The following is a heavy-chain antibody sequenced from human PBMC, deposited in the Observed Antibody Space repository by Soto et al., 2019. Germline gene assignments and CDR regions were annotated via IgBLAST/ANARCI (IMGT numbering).Heavy chain of an antibody. V-gene: IGHV5-51*01. D-gene: IGHD5-18*01. Sequence: ESLKISFKGSGYSFTSYWIGWVRQIPGKGLEWMGIIYPGDSDTRYSPSFQGQVTISADKSISTAYLQWSSLKASDTAMYYCARHNVDTAMGYLYYYYYGMDVWGQGTTVTVSS. J-gene: IGHJ6*02. CDR2: IYPGDSDT. CDR1: GYSFTSYW. CDR3: ARHNVDTAMGYLYYYYYGMDV.